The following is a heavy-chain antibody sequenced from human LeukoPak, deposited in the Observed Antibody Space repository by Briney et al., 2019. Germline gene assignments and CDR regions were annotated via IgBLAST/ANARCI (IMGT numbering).Heavy chain of an antibody. J-gene: IGHJ3*02. D-gene: IGHD2-2*01. Sequence: SETLSLTCAVYGGSLSNYYWSWIRQPPGKGLEWIGEINDRGKSIYNPSLKSRVTISIDTSKNRFSLKLTSGIAADTAMYYCARPVYCSSTTCTGPFHIWGQGTMVTVSS. CDR1: GGSLSNYY. CDR3: ARPVYCSSTTCTGPFHI. CDR2: INDRGKS. V-gene: IGHV4-34*01.